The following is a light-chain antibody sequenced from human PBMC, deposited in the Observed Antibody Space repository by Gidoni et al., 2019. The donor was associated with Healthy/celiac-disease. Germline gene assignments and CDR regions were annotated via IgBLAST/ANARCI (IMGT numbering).Light chain of an antibody. Sequence: DIQLTQSPSFLSASVGDRVTITCRASQGISSYLAWYQQKPGKAPKLLIYAASTLQSGVPSRFSGSGSGTEFTLTISSLQPEDFVTYYCQQLNSDLSFGQGTRLEIK. CDR2: AAS. CDR1: QGISSY. CDR3: QQLNSDLS. V-gene: IGKV1-9*01. J-gene: IGKJ5*01.